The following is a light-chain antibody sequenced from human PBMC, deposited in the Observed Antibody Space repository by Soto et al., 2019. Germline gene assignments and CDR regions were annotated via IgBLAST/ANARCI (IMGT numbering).Light chain of an antibody. CDR1: SSNIGSKT. Sequence: QSVLTQPPSASGTPGQRVTISCSGSSSNIGSKTVNWYQQVPGTVPKLLIYNSYQRPSGVPDRFSGSKSGTSASLAISGLQSEDEADYYCSAWDASLNGSVFGTGTKVTVL. V-gene: IGLV1-44*01. CDR2: NSY. J-gene: IGLJ1*01. CDR3: SAWDASLNGSV.